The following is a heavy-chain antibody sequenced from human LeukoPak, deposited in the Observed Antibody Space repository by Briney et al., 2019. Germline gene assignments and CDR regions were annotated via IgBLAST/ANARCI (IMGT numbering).Heavy chain of an antibody. J-gene: IGHJ2*01. Sequence: GGSLRLSCAASGFTFSSYAMSWVRQAPGKGLEWVSAISGSGGSTYYADSVKGRFTISRDNSKNTRYLQMNSLRDEDTAVYYCAKVRASWYFDLWGRGTLVTVSS. CDR3: AKVRASWYFDL. CDR2: ISGSGGST. V-gene: IGHV3-23*01. CDR1: GFTFSSYA.